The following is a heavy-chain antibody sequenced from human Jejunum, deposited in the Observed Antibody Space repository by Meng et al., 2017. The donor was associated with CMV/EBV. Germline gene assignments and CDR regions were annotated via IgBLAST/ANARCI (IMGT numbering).Heavy chain of an antibody. CDR3: ARGNYDSSGYYLDY. D-gene: IGHD3-22*01. J-gene: IGHJ4*02. CDR2: INHSRGT. Sequence: VQLQQGGAGRLKPSGTLYLTCGVYGGSFSNYYWSWIRQSPGKGLEWIGEINHSRGTKYNPSLKSRVTISADTSKNQFSLKLTSVTAADTAVYYCARGNYDSSGYYLDYRGQGTLVTVSS. V-gene: IGHV4-34*01. CDR1: GGSFSNYY.